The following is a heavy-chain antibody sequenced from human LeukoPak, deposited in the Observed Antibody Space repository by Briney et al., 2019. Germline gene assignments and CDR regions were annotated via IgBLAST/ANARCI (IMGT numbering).Heavy chain of an antibody. CDR3: ARDAGSHYYDSSGYPFDY. J-gene: IGHJ4*02. CDR1: GGSISSGAYY. D-gene: IGHD3-22*01. CDR2: IYYSQNT. V-gene: IGHV4-31*01. Sequence: SEPLTLPCSVSGGSISSGAYYWSWIPQHPVKGLEWIVCIYYSQNTHYNPSLKSPVTISIDTSNNQFSLKLSSVTAADTAVYYCARDAGSHYYDSSGYPFDYWGQGTLVTVSS.